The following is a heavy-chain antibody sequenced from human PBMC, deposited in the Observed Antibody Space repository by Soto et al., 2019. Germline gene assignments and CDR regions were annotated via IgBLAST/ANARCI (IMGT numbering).Heavy chain of an antibody. V-gene: IGHV2-5*02. Sequence: SGPTPVNPTQTLTLTCTFSGFSLSTSGVGVGWIRQPPGKALEWLGVIYWDDDKRYSPSLKSRVTITKDTFKNQLVLTMTNMDPVDTATYYCAHLPWKQLWPRGPVVYWGQGTRVTVSS. CDR1: GFSLSTSGVG. D-gene: IGHD5-18*01. CDR2: IYWDDDK. CDR3: AHLPWKQLWPRGPVVY. J-gene: IGHJ4*02.